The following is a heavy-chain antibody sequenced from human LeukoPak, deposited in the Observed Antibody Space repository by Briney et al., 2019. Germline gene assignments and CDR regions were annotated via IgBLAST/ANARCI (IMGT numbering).Heavy chain of an antibody. V-gene: IGHV3-23*01. D-gene: IGHD6-13*01. CDR1: GFTFSSYA. CDR2: ISGSGGST. J-gene: IGHJ4*02. CDR3: AKDHYSSSWYWELSYFDY. Sequence: QSGGSLRLSCAASGFTFSSYAMSWVRQAPGKGLEWVSAISGSGGSTYYADSVKGRFTISRDNSKNTLYLQMNSLRAEDTAVYYCAKDHYSSSWYWELSYFDYWGQGTLVTVSS.